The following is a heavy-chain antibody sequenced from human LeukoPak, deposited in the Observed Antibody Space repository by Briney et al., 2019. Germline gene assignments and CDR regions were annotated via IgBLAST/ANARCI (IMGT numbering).Heavy chain of an antibody. V-gene: IGHV4-38-2*02. CDR1: GYSISSGYY. D-gene: IGHD5-24*01. J-gene: IGHJ4*02. CDR2: IYHSGST. Sequence: SETLSLTCTVSGYSISSGYYWGWIRQPPGKGLEWIGSIYHSGSTYYNPSLKSRVTISVDTSKNQFSLKLSSVTAADTAVYYCARDDGLKPNTFDYWGQGTLVTVSS. CDR3: ARDDGLKPNTFDY.